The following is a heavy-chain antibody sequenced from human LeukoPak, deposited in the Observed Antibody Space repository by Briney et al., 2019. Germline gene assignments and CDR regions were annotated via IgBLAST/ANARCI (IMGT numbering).Heavy chain of an antibody. D-gene: IGHD1-26*01. CDR2: ISGSGGST. CDR3: AKDGRAATTGYDY. Sequence: QPGGSLRLSCAASGFTFSSYAMSWVRQAPGKGLEWVSAISGSGGSTYYADSVKGRFTISRDNSKSTLYLQMNSLRAEDTAVYYCAKDGRAATTGYDYWGQGTLVTVSS. V-gene: IGHV3-23*01. J-gene: IGHJ4*02. CDR1: GFTFSSYA.